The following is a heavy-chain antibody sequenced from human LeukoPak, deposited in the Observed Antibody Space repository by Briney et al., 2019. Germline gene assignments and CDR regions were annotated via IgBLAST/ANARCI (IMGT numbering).Heavy chain of an antibody. CDR1: GFNFTNAW. Sequence: GGSLRVSCAASGFNFTNAWMSWVRQAPGKGLEWVGRIQRKIDGGTTFYSAPVKGRFTISRDDSKNTLYLQMNSLNTDDTAVYYCTKVSGTYLKKDYWGQGTLATVSS. CDR3: TKVSGTYLKKDY. V-gene: IGHV3-15*01. J-gene: IGHJ4*02. CDR2: IQRKIDGGTT. D-gene: IGHD1-26*01.